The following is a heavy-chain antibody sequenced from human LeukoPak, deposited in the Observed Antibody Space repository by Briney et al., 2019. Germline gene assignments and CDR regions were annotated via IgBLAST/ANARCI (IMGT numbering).Heavy chain of an antibody. CDR2: IYYSGST. CDR1: GGSISSSSYY. CDR3: ARSIRFLEWLPHYFDY. D-gene: IGHD3-3*01. J-gene: IGHJ4*02. Sequence: SETLSLTCTVSGGSISSSSYYWGWIRQPPGKGLEWIGSIYYSGSTYYNPSLKSRVTISVDTSKNQFSLKLSSVTAADTAVYYCARSIRFLEWLPHYFDYWGQGTLVTVSS. V-gene: IGHV4-39*01.